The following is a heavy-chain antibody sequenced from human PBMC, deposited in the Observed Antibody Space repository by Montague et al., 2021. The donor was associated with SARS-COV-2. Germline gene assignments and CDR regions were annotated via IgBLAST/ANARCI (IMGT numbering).Heavy chain of an antibody. D-gene: IGHD3-22*01. Sequence: TLSLTCTVSGGSISSGSYYWSWIRQPAGKGLEWIGRIYTSGSTNYNPSLKSRVTISVDTSKNQFSLKLSSVTAADTAVYYCARVPPDYYGSSGYYSGAFDIWGPGTMVTVSS. CDR2: IYTSGST. J-gene: IGHJ3*02. CDR1: GGSISSGSYY. CDR3: ARVPPDYYGSSGYYSGAFDI. V-gene: IGHV4-61*02.